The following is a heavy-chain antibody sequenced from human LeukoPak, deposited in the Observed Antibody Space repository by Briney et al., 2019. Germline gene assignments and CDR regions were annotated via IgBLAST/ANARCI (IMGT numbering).Heavy chain of an antibody. CDR2: IIPIFGTA. J-gene: IGHJ5*02. CDR1: GGTFSSYA. Sequence: AVKVSCKASGGTFSSYAISGVREAPGQGLGWMGGIIPIFGTANYAQKFQGRVTITTDESTSTAYMELSSLRSEDTAVYYCARDYGDGYGLGWFDPWGQGTLVTVSS. V-gene: IGHV1-69*05. CDR3: ARDYGDGYGLGWFDP. D-gene: IGHD5-24*01.